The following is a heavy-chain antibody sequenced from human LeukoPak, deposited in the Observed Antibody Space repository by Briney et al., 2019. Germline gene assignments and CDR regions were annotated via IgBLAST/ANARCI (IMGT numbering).Heavy chain of an antibody. D-gene: IGHD2-2*01. V-gene: IGHV3-21*01. CDR3: ARSIVVVPAATYQKYNWFDP. CDR1: GFTFSSYG. J-gene: IGHJ5*02. CDR2: ISSSSSYI. Sequence: PGRSLRLSCAASGFTFSSYGMNWVRQAPGKGLEWVSSISSSSSYIYYADSVKGRFTISRDNAKNSLYLQMNSLRAEDTAVYYCARSIVVVPAATYQKYNWFDPWGQGTLVTVSS.